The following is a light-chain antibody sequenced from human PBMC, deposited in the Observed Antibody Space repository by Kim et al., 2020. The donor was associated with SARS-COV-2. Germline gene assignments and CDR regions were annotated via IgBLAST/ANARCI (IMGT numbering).Light chain of an antibody. J-gene: IGKJ1*01. Sequence: DIQMTQFPSSLSASVGDRVTITCRASQSISNYLNWYQQKPGKAPKLLIYAASSLPSGVPSRFSGSGSGTYFTLTISSLQPEDFATYYCQQSYSTPWTFGQGTKVDIK. V-gene: IGKV1-39*01. CDR3: QQSYSTPWT. CDR2: AAS. CDR1: QSISNY.